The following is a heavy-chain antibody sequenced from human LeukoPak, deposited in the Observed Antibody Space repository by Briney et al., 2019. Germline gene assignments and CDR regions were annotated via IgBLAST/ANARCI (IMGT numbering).Heavy chain of an antibody. V-gene: IGHV3-30-3*01. D-gene: IGHD3-22*01. J-gene: IGHJ4*02. CDR3: APSSSGYYVHFDY. CDR2: ISYDGSNK. CDR1: GFTFSNVW. Sequence: GGSLRLSCAASGFTFSNVWMNWVRQAPGKGLEWVAVISYDGSNKYYADSVKGRFTISRDNSKNTLYLQMNSLRADDTAVYYCAPSSSGYYVHFDYWGQGTLVTVSS.